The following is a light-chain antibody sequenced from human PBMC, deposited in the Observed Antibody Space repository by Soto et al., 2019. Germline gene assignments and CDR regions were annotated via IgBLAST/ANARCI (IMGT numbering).Light chain of an antibody. CDR2: AAS. J-gene: IGKJ4*01. CDR3: QKYNSAPLT. V-gene: IGKV1-27*01. Sequence: QTTHSPYSLSASVGYRVTITCWTSQVIAPYLAWFQQKPGKVPKLLIYAASTLQSGVPSRFSGSGSGTDFTLTISSLQPEDVATYYWQKYNSAPLTFGGGTKVDIK. CDR1: QVIAPY.